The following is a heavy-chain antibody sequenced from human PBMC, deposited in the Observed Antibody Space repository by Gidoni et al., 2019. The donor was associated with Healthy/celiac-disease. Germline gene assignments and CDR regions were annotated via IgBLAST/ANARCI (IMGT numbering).Heavy chain of an antibody. CDR2: IYYSGST. CDR1: GGSISSSSYY. V-gene: IGHV4-39*01. J-gene: IGHJ5*02. CDR3: ARQIWFGELLYGIGWFDP. Sequence: QLQLQESGPGLVKPSETLSLTCTVSGGSISSSSYYWGWIRQPPGKGLEWIGSIYYSGSTYYNPSLKSRVTISVDTAKNQFSLKLSSVTAADTAVYYCARQIWFGELLYGIGWFDPWGQGTLVTVSS. D-gene: IGHD3-10*01.